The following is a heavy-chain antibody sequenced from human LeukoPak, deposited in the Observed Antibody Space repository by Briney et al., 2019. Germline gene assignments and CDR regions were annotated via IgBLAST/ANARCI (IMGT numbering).Heavy chain of an antibody. CDR2: IYYSGST. V-gene: IGHV4-59*01. CDR3: ARGVSSSWYYFDY. Sequence: SETLSLTCTVSGGSISSYYWSWIRQPPGKGLEWIGYIYYSGSTNYNPSLKSQVTISVDTSKNQFSLKLSSVTAADTAVYYCARGVSSSWYYFDYWGQGTLVTVSS. D-gene: IGHD6-13*01. J-gene: IGHJ4*02. CDR1: GGSISSYY.